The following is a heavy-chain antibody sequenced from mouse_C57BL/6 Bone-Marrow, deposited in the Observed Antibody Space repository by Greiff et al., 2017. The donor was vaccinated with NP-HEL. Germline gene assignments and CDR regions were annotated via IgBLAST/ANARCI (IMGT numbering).Heavy chain of an antibody. CDR1: GFSLSTSGMG. V-gene: IGHV8-12*01. Sequence: QVTLKVSGPGILQSSQTLSLTCSFSGFSLSTSGMGVSWIRQPSGKGLDWLAHIYWYDDKRYNQSLKSRLTISKDTSQNQVFLKITSVDTADTATYYCARSQGYWDFDVWGTGTTVTVSS. CDR3: ARSQGYWDFDV. D-gene: IGHD3-2*02. J-gene: IGHJ1*03. CDR2: IYWYDDK.